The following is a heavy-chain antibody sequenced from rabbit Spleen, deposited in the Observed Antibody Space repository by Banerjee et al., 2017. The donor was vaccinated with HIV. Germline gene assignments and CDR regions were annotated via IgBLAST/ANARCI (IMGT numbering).Heavy chain of an antibody. Sequence: QSLEESGGGLVQPEGSLALTCTASGVSFSISSYMCWVRQAPGKGLEWIGYIDPLFINTYYASWVNGRFTISRDDAQNTLYLQLNSLTAADTATYFCVRDRANIGGDYGPYYFDLWGPGTLVTVS. CDR3: VRDRANIGGDYGPYYFDL. CDR1: GVSFSISSY. V-gene: IGHV1S40*01. CDR2: IDPLFINT. J-gene: IGHJ4*01. D-gene: IGHD2-1*01.